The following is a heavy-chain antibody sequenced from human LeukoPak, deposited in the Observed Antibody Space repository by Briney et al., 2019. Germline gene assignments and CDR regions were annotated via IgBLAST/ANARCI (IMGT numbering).Heavy chain of an antibody. D-gene: IGHD3-3*01. CDR2: ISYDGSNK. J-gene: IGHJ6*02. CDR3: AKALITIFGPPSWLMDV. CDR1: GFTFSSYG. V-gene: IGHV3-30*18. Sequence: GGSLRLSCAASGFTFSSYGMHWVRQAPGKGLEWVAVISYDGSNKYYADSVKGRSTISRDNSKNTLYLQMNSLRAEDTAVYYCAKALITIFGPPSWLMDVWGQGTTVTVSS.